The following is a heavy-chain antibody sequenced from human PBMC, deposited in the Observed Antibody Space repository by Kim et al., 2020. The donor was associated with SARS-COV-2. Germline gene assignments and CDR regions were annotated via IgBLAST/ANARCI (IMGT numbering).Heavy chain of an antibody. CDR2: ISFSGHTI. V-gene: IGHV3-48*02. Sequence: GGSLRLSCAASGFTFSSYTLNWVRQAPGKGLEWVSYISFSGHTIYYADSVKGRFTISRDNAKNSLYLQMNSLRDEDTAVYYCARDVRSGWYSFAFDIWGQGTMVTVSS. CDR3: ARDVRSGWYSFAFDI. J-gene: IGHJ3*02. CDR1: GFTFSSYT. D-gene: IGHD6-19*01.